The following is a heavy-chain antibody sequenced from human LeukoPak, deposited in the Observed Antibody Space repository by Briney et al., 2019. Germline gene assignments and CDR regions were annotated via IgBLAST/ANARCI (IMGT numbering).Heavy chain of an antibody. CDR3: ATRHSGYEFIDY. J-gene: IGHJ4*02. Sequence: ASVKVSCKVSGYTLTELSMHWVRQAPGKGLEWMGGFDPEDGETIYAQKFQGRVTMTEDTSTDTAYMELSSLRSENTAVYYCATRHSGYEFIDYWGQGTLVTVSS. D-gene: IGHD5-12*01. V-gene: IGHV1-24*01. CDR1: GYTLTELS. CDR2: FDPEDGET.